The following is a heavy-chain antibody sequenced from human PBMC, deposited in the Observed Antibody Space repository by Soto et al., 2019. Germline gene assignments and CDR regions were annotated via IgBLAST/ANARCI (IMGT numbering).Heavy chain of an antibody. CDR2: IGTAGDT. CDR1: GFTFSSYD. Sequence: EVQLVESGGGLVQPGGSLRLSCAASGFTFSSYDMHWVRQATGKGLEWVSAIGTAGDTYYPGSVKGRFTISREHAKNSLYLQMNSLRAGDTAVYYCARARVGSGSYYFDYWGQGNLVTVSS. CDR3: ARARVGSGSYYFDY. J-gene: IGHJ4*02. D-gene: IGHD3-10*01. V-gene: IGHV3-13*01.